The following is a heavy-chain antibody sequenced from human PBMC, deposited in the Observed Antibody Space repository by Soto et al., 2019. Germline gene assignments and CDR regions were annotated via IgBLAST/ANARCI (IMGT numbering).Heavy chain of an antibody. CDR3: AKDGSKDDFWSGYYMYYYYGMDV. CDR1: GFTFSSYA. Sequence: GGSLRLSCAASGFTFSSYAMSWVRQAPGKGLEWVSAISGSGGSTYYADSVKGRFTISRDNSKNTLYLQMNSLRAEDTAVYYCAKDGSKDDFWSGYYMYYYYGMDVWGQGTTVTVSS. D-gene: IGHD3-3*01. CDR2: ISGSGGST. V-gene: IGHV3-23*01. J-gene: IGHJ6*02.